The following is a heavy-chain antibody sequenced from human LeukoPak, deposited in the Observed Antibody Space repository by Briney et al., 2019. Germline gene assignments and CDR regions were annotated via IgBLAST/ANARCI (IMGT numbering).Heavy chain of an antibody. CDR1: GFTFSSYS. J-gene: IGHJ5*02. Sequence: PGGSLRLSCAASGFTFSSYSMSWVRQAPGKGLEWVSSISSRSSYIYNADSVKGRFTISRDNSKNTLYLQMNSLRAGDTAVYYCARGAKEGFDPWGQGTLVTVSS. CDR2: ISSRSSYI. CDR3: ARGAKEGFDP. V-gene: IGHV3-21*01.